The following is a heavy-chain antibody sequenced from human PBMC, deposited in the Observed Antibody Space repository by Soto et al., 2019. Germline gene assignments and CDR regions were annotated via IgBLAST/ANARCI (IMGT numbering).Heavy chain of an antibody. CDR3: AADLHITGTYAIDF. V-gene: IGHV1-58*01. Sequence: SVKVSCKASGFTFTRSVVQWVRQARGQGLEWIGWVVVGSGNRNYAQKFHERATISRDMSTNTAYMELSSLRSEDTAVYYCAADLHITGTYAIDFWGQGTLVTVSS. CDR2: VVVGSGNR. CDR1: GFTFTRSV. D-gene: IGHD1-20*01. J-gene: IGHJ4*02.